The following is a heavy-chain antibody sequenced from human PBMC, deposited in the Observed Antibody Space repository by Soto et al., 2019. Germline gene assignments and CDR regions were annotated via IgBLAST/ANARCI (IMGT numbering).Heavy chain of an antibody. CDR1: GYTFTSYA. D-gene: IGHD2-21*01. J-gene: IGHJ5*01. CDR3: AREGELWGSNCWTYYWVDS. CDR2: INVGIGNT. V-gene: IGHV1-3*01. Sequence: QVYLVQSGAEVKKPGASVKVSCKASGYTFTSYAMHWVRQAPGQGLEWMGRINVGIGNTEYSQKFQGRVTITRDPPACTAATEVSRLRTEVTALYWCAREGELWGSNCWTYYWVDSWGQGTGVTVSS.